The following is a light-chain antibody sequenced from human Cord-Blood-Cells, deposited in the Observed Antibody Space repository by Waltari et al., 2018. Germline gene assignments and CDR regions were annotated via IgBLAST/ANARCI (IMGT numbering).Light chain of an antibody. V-gene: IGKV3-11*01. J-gene: IGKJ4*01. CDR3: QQRSNWPLLT. Sequence: EIVLTQSPATLSLSPGARATLSCRASQSVSSYLAWYQQKPGQAPRLLIYDASNRATGIPARFSGSGSGTDFTLTISSLEPEDFAVYYCQQRSNWPLLTFGGGTKAEIK. CDR2: DAS. CDR1: QSVSSY.